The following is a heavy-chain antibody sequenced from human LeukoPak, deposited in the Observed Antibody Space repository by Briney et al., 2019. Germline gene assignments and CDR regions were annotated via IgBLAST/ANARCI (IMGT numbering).Heavy chain of an antibody. Sequence: SQTLSLTCAISGDSFSSNSAAWNWIRQSPSRGLEWLGRTYYRSKWYNDYAVSVKSRITITSDTSKNQLSLRLSSVSPEDTAVYYCVREGGSSGYDFYFDHWGQGTLVTVSS. CDR1: GDSFSSNSAA. CDR2: TYYRSKWYN. CDR3: VREGGSSGYDFYFDH. J-gene: IGHJ4*02. D-gene: IGHD5-12*01. V-gene: IGHV6-1*01.